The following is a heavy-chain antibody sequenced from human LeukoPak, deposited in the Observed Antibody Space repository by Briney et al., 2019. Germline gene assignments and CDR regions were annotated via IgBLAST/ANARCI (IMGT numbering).Heavy chain of an antibody. CDR3: ARRLVGASDWYFDL. CDR2: FYYSGST. V-gene: IGHV4-59*08. J-gene: IGHJ2*01. D-gene: IGHD1-26*01. CDR1: GGSISSYY. Sequence: PSETLSLTCTVSGGSISSYYWSWTRQPPGKGLEWIAYFYYSGSTDYNPSLKSRVTISVDTSKNQFSLKLSSVSAADTAVSYCARRLVGASDWYFDLWGRGTLVTVSS.